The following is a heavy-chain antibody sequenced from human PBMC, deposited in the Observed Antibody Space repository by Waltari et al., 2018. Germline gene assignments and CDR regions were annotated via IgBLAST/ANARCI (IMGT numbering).Heavy chain of an antibody. J-gene: IGHJ6*03. Sequence: QVQLQESGPGLVKPSETLSLTCTVSGGSISSYYWSWIRQPPGKGLEWIGYIYYRGSTNYNPSLKSRVTISVDTSKNQFSLKLSSVTAADTAVYYCARGGAFWSGTNHYYYYMDVWGKGTTVTVSS. CDR2: IYYRGST. V-gene: IGHV4-59*01. CDR3: ARGGAFWSGTNHYYYYMDV. D-gene: IGHD3-3*01. CDR1: GGSISSYY.